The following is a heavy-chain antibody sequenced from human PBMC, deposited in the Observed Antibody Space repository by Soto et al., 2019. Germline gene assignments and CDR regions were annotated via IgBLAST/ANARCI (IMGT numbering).Heavy chain of an antibody. Sequence: QTLSLTCAISGDSVSSNSAAWNWIRQSPSRGLEWLGRTYYRSKWYNDYAVSVKSRITINPDTSKNQFSLQLNSVTPEDTAVYYCARAVRTYYYDSRGYYPYYYGMDFWGQGTTVTVSS. J-gene: IGHJ6*02. CDR1: GDSVSSNSAA. CDR2: TYYRSKWYN. V-gene: IGHV6-1*01. D-gene: IGHD3-22*01. CDR3: ARAVRTYYYDSRGYYPYYYGMDF.